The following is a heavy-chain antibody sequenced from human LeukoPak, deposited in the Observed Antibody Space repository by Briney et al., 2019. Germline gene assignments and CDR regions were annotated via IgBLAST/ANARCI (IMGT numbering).Heavy chain of an antibody. J-gene: IGHJ4*02. V-gene: IGHV3-48*03. CDR1: GFTLNSYE. CDR3: ARGGSYVHY. CDR2: INSGGSAI. Sequence: PGGSPRLSCAASGFTLNSYEMNWVRQAPGKGLEWVSYINSGGSAIYYADSVKGRFTISRDNAKNSLYLQMNSLRADDTAVYYCARGGSYVHYWGQGTLVTVSS. D-gene: IGHD1-26*01.